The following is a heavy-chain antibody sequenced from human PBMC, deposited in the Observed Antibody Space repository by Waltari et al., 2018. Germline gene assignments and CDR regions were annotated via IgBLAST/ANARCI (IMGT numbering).Heavy chain of an antibody. CDR3: TRLISPDFFDTFDV. D-gene: IGHD3-3*01. J-gene: IGHJ3*01. Sequence: VMHWVRQAPGQGLEWMGWIRPGNGNTAYSRKFQDKITLTRDTPGNTLYMDLSRLTSDDTAIYYCTRLISPDFFDTFDVWGQGTLVTVSS. CDR1: V. V-gene: IGHV1-3*01. CDR2: IRPGNGNT.